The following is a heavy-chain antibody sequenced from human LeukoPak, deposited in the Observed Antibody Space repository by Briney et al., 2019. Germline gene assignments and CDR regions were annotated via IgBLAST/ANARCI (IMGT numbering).Heavy chain of an antibody. CDR3: ARGKITMVRGAADAFDI. J-gene: IGHJ3*02. V-gene: IGHV4-34*01. CDR2: INQSGST. D-gene: IGHD3-10*01. CDR1: RGSFSGYY. Sequence: SETLSLTRAVYRGSFSGYYWSWIRQPPGKGLEWMGEINQSGSTNANPTLKSRGTILVDTSKNQSSLKLSSVPAADTAVYYCARGKITMVRGAADAFDIWGQGTMVNVSS.